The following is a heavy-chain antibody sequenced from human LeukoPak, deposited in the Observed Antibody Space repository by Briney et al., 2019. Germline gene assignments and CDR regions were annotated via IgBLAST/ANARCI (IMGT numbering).Heavy chain of an antibody. D-gene: IGHD5-18*01. CDR1: GGSFSAYY. Sequence: SETLSLTCAVSGGSFSAYYWTWVPQPPRGGLGWSGEINHSGGSTYNTSLRSRVTISVDTSYKQFSLRLSSVTAADTAVYYCAPRGDIEHSYVYGKWFDPWGQGTRVTVSS. CDR3: APRGDIEHSYVYGKWFDP. CDR2: INHSGGS. J-gene: IGHJ5*02. V-gene: IGHV4-34*01.